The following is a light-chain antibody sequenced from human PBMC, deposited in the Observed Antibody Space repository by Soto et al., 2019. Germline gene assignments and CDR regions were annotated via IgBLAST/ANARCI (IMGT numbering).Light chain of an antibody. V-gene: IGKV3D-20*02. CDR1: QSVNSNY. CDR2: DAS. CDR3: QQYCNLQFT. Sequence: EIVLMQSPATLSLSPGEGATLSCRASQSVNSNYLAWYQQKPGQAPTVLIFDASRGATGLPDRFSGSGSGTDFTLTISRLDPDDFAVYYCQQYCNLQFTFSAGTKVNSK. J-gene: IGKJ3*01.